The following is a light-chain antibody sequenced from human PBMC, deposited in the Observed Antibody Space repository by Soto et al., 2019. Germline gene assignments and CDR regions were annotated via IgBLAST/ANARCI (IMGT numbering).Light chain of an antibody. Sequence: MTQSPANLSVSPGERATLSCRASQSVGNNLAWYQQKPGQAPRLLIYDASTRATGIPARFSGSGSGAEFTRTIRSLQSEDFAVYYCQQYNNWPMYAFGQGTKLEIK. CDR1: QSVGNN. V-gene: IGKV3-15*01. CDR2: DAS. CDR3: QQYNNWPMYA. J-gene: IGKJ2*01.